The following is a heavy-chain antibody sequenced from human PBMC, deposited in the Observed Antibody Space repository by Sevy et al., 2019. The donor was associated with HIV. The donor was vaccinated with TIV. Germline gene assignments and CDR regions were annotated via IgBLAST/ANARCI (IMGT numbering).Heavy chain of an antibody. J-gene: IGHJ6*02. D-gene: IGHD6-19*01. CDR3: AKDLYSSGWYLYYYYGMDV. CDR1: GFTFSSYG. V-gene: IGHV3-30*18. CDR2: ISYDGSNK. Sequence: GGSLRLSCAASGFTFSSYGMHWVRQAPGKGLEWVAVISYDGSNKYYADSVKGRFTISRDNSKNTLYLQMNSLRAEDTAVYYCAKDLYSSGWYLYYYYGMDVWGQGTTVTVSS.